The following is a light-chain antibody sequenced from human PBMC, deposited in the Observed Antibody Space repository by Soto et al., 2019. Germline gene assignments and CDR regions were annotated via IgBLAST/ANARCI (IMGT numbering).Light chain of an antibody. J-gene: IGKJ1*01. V-gene: IGKV1-8*01. Sequence: AIRMTQSPSSLSASTGDRVTITCRASQGISSYLAWYQQKPGKAPNLLIYAASTLQSGVPSRFSASVSGTDFTLTISCLQSEDFETYYFQPHYSYPRTLDQGTKVDIK. CDR3: QPHYSYPRT. CDR1: QGISSY. CDR2: AAS.